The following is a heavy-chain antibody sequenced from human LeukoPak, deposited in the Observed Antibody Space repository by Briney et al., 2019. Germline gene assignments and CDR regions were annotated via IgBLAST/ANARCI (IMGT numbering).Heavy chain of an antibody. CDR3: AKRSGVVGGYFDY. D-gene: IGHD3-3*01. J-gene: IGHJ4*02. CDR1: GFTFSNYA. V-gene: IGHV3-23*01. Sequence: GGSLRLSCAATGFTFSNYAMTSVRQAQGKGLEWVATISDSGDNTYYADSVKGRFTISRDNFKNAVDLQMNSLRAEDTAVYYCAKRSGVVGGYFDYWGQGTLVTVAS. CDR2: ISDSGDNT.